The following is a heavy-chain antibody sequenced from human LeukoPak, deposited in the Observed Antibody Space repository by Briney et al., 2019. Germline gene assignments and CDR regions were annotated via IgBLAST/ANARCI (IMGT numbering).Heavy chain of an antibody. J-gene: IGHJ6*03. D-gene: IGHD2-21*01. CDR1: GFTFSNYA. CDR3: AKAGGDAYYYYYMDV. Sequence: GGSLRLSCAASGFTFSNYAMNWVRQAPGKGLEWVSGIGGGGGSTYYADSVKGRFTVSRDNSKNTLYLQMNSPRAEDTAVYYCAKAGGDAYYYYYMDVWGKGTTVTVSS. CDR2: IGGGGGST. V-gene: IGHV3-23*01.